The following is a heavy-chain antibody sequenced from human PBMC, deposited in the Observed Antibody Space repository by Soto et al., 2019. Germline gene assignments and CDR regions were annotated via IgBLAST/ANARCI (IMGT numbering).Heavy chain of an antibody. CDR1: GYTFTSYA. CDR2: INAGNGNT. D-gene: IGHD6-13*01. CDR3: AREYSSSWSPDY. V-gene: IGHV1-3*01. J-gene: IGHJ4*02. Sequence: ASVKVSCKASGYTFTSYAMHWVRQAPGQRLEWMGWINAGNGNTKYSQKFQGRVTITRDTSASTAYMELSSLRSEDTAVYYCAREYSSSWSPDYWGQGTLVTVSS.